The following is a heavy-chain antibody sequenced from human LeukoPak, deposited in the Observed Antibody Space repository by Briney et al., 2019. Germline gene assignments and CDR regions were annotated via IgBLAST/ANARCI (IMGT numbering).Heavy chain of an antibody. D-gene: IGHD6-19*01. CDR2: INWSGGVI. V-gene: IGHV3-20*04. J-gene: IGHJ4*02. CDR1: GFTFKDYG. Sequence: SGGSLRLSCAASGFTFKDYGMSWVRQAPGKGLEWVAGINWSGGVIGYADPVKGQFTISRDNAKTSVYLQLNSLRGDDTALYFCARELGNYASAWYYFDYWGQGTLVAVSS. CDR3: ARELGNYASAWYYFDY.